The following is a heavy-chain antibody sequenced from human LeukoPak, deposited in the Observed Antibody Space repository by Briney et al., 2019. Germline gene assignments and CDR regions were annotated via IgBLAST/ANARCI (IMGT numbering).Heavy chain of an antibody. CDR2: IYTSGST. CDR3: ARGPYKYDGSGAFDI. Sequence: SRTLSLTCTVSGDSISSGDYYWSWIRQPAEKGLEWIGRIYTSGSTNYNPSLKSRVTISVDTSKNQFSLKLTSVTAADTAVYYCARGPYKYDGSGAFDIWGQGTMVTVSS. V-gene: IGHV4-61*02. CDR1: GDSISSGDYY. D-gene: IGHD3-22*01. J-gene: IGHJ3*02.